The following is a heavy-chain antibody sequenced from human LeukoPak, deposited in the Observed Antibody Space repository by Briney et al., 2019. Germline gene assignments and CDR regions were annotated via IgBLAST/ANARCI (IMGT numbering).Heavy chain of an antibody. V-gene: IGHV3-23*01. CDR2: INGGGVNT. Sequence: GGSLRLSCTASGFTFSSYAMSWVRQAPGKGLEWVSTINGGGVNTHYADSVGGRFTISRDNSKNTLFLQMNSLRDEDTAVYYCAKDLYSNYGPADYWGQGNLVTVSS. J-gene: IGHJ4*02. D-gene: IGHD4-11*01. CDR3: AKDLYSNYGPADY. CDR1: GFTFSSYA.